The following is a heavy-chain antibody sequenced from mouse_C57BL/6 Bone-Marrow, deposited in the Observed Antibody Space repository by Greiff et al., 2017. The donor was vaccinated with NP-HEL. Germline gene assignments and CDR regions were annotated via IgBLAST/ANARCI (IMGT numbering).Heavy chain of an antibody. D-gene: IGHD2-10*02. CDR1: GFTFSSYA. CDR3: ARDPSLGFAY. CDR2: ISDGGSYT. Sequence: EVQRVESGGGLVKPGGSLKLSCAASGFTFSSYAMSWVRQTPEKRLEWVATISDGGSYTYYPDNVKGRFTISRDNAKNNLYLQMSHLKSEDTAMYYCARDPSLGFAYWGQGTLVTVSA. V-gene: IGHV5-4*01. J-gene: IGHJ3*01.